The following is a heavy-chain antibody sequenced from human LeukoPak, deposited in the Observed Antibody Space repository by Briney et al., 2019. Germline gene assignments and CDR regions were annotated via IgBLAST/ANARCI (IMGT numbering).Heavy chain of an antibody. CDR1: GGTFSSYA. J-gene: IGHJ4*02. Sequence: ASVKVSRKASGGTFSSYAISWVRQAPGQGLEGMGGIIPIFGTANYAQKFQGRVTITADESTSTAYMELSSLRSEDTAVYYCARASIAAAGTLEYWGQGTLVTVSS. D-gene: IGHD6-13*01. CDR2: IIPIFGTA. V-gene: IGHV1-69*13. CDR3: ARASIAAAGTLEY.